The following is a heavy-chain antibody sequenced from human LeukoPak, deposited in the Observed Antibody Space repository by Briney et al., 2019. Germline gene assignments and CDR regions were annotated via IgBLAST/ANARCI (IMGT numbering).Heavy chain of an antibody. D-gene: IGHD6-19*01. Sequence: GGSLRFSCAASGFTFSSYWMHWVRQAPGTGLEWVSIIYSGGSTSYSDSVKGRFTISRDISKNTLYLQMNSLRAEDTAVYYCARVGSGWSSSYYFDHWGPGALVTVSS. CDR3: ARVGSGWSSSYYFDH. J-gene: IGHJ4*02. V-gene: IGHV3-66*01. CDR2: IYSGGST. CDR1: GFTFSSYW.